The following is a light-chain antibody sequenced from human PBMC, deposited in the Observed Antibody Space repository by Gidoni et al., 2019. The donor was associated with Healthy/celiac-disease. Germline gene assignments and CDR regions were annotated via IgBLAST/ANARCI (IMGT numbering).Light chain of an antibody. CDR3: QQSSSLPWT. V-gene: IGKV6D-21*02. Sequence: EIVLTQSPDFQSVTPRDKVTITCRASQSIGSSLHWYQQKPDQSPKLLIKYVSPSISGVPERFSGSGSGTDFTLTINSLEAEDAAAYYCQQSSSLPWTFGQXTKVEIK. J-gene: IGKJ1*01. CDR2: YVS. CDR1: QSIGSS.